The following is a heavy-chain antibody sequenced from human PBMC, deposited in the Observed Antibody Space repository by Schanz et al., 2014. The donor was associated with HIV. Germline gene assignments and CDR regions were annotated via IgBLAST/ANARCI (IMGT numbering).Heavy chain of an antibody. Sequence: EVQLLESGGGLVQPGGSLRLSCAASGFTFSSYAMSWVRQAPGKGLEWVSVISGSGGSTYYADSVKGRFTISRDNSKNTLYLHVKSLRAEDTALYYCAKEGRSYYDYYAMDVWGQGTTVTVSS. J-gene: IGHJ6*02. CDR2: ISGSGGST. V-gene: IGHV3-23*01. CDR3: AKEGRSYYDYYAMDV. CDR1: GFTFSSYA.